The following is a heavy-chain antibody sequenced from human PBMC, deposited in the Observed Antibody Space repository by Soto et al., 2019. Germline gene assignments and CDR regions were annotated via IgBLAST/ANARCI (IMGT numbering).Heavy chain of an antibody. V-gene: IGHV3-21*01. CDR1: GFTFSSYS. D-gene: IGHD3-9*01. Sequence: PGGSLRLSCAASGFTFSSYSMNWVRQAPGKGLEWVSSISGSSSYIYYADSVKGRFTISRDNAKNSLYLQMNSLRAEDTAVYYCARGSDDILTGYYLMDYWGQGTLVTVSS. J-gene: IGHJ4*02. CDR3: ARGSDDILTGYYLMDY. CDR2: ISGSSSYI.